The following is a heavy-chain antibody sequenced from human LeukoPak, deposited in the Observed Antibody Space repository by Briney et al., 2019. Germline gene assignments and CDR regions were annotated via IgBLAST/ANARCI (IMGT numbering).Heavy chain of an antibody. D-gene: IGHD6-19*01. J-gene: IGHJ5*02. CDR2: IYYSGST. CDR3: ARGSGWYSP. CDR1: GGSMSGYY. V-gene: IGHV4-59*01. Sequence: SETLSLTCTVSGGSMSGYYWSWIRQPPGKGLEWIGYIYYSGSTNYNPSLKSRVTVSVDTSKNQFSLKLTSVTAADTAVYSCARGSGWYSPWGQGTLVTVSS.